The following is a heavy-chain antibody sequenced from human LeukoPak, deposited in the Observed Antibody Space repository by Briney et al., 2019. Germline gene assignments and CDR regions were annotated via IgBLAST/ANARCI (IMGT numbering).Heavy chain of an antibody. Sequence: GESLKISCEASGYSFTTYWIAWVRQMRGECLEWMGIIYPADSDTRYNASFQGQVTFSVDKSISTAYLQWSSLKASDTAMYYCARRGSGSSHTSFDSWGQGTLVTVSS. V-gene: IGHV5-51*01. CDR2: IYPADSDT. J-gene: IGHJ4*02. CDR3: ARRGSGSSHTSFDS. D-gene: IGHD1-26*01. CDR1: GYSFTTYW.